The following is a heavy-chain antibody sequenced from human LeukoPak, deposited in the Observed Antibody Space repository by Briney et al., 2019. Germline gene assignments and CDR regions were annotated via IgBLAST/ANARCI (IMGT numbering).Heavy chain of an antibody. CDR2: ISSSGTTI. D-gene: IGHD6-13*01. CDR1: GFTFSSYA. J-gene: IGHJ6*02. Sequence: PGGSLRLSCAASGFTFSSYAMSWVRQAPGKGLEWVSYISSSGTTIHYADSVKGRFTISRDNAKNSLYLQMNSLRAEDTAVYYCARGGVAAAGRGGGYYYYGMDVWGQGTTVTVSS. V-gene: IGHV3-48*04. CDR3: ARGGVAAAGRGGGYYYYGMDV.